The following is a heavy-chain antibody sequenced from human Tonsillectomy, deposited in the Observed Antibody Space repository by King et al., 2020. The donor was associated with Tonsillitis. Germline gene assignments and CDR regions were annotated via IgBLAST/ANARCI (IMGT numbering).Heavy chain of an antibody. CDR3: ASDLTSLWFGELFRHFDC. V-gene: IGHV1-18*04. D-gene: IGHD3-10*01. Sequence: QLVQSGAEVKKPGASVKVSCKASGYTFTGYGFSWVRQAPGQGLEWMGWISAYNGNTKYSQKLQGRVTITTDTSTSTAYMELRSLRFDDTAVYYCASDLTSLWFGELFRHFDCWGQGTLVTVSS. CDR2: ISAYNGNT. CDR1: GYTFTGYG. J-gene: IGHJ4*02.